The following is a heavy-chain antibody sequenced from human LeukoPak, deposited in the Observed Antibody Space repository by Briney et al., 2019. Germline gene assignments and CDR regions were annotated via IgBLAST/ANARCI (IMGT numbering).Heavy chain of an antibody. D-gene: IGHD2-2*01. CDR3: ARGVTSWPQGPYHFDY. J-gene: IGHJ4*02. V-gene: IGHV3-30*02. CDR2: IESNGNEK. Sequence: GGSLRLSCAVSGFTFNDHAMNWVRQAPGKGLEWVASIESNGNEKYSSDSLKGRFTISRDNSKNTLYLQMNTVRPEDTALFYCARGVTSWPQGPYHFDYWGQGILITLSS. CDR1: GFTFNDHA.